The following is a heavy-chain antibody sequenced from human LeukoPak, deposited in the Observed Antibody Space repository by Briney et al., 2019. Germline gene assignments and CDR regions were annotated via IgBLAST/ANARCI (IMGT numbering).Heavy chain of an antibody. CDR2: TYHRSKWYN. CDR1: GASVSSNSAA. D-gene: IGHD1-7*01. Sequence: SQTLSLTFAISGASVSSNSAAWNWIRQSPSRGLEWLGGTYHRSKWYNDFALSVKSRISVNADTPKNQFSLQLNSVTPEDTAVYYCARGVNYSFDYWGQGTLVSVSS. V-gene: IGHV6-1*01. J-gene: IGHJ4*02. CDR3: ARGVNYSFDY.